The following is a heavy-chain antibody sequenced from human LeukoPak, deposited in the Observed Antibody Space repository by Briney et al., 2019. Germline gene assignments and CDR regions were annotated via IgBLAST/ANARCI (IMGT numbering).Heavy chain of an antibody. D-gene: IGHD6-13*01. CDR2: IYYSGST. CDR3: ARVGYSSSY. J-gene: IGHJ4*02. Sequence: SETLSLTCPVSGGSISSYYWSWIRQPPGKGLEWIGYIYYSGSTNYNPSLKSRVTISVDTSKNQFSLKLSSVTAADTAVYYCARVGYSSSYWGRGTLVTVSS. CDR1: GGSISSYY. V-gene: IGHV4-59*01.